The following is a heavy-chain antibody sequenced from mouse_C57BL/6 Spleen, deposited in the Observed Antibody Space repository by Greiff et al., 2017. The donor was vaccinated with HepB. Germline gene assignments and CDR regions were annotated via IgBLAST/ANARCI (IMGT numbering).Heavy chain of an antibody. D-gene: IGHD1-1*01. J-gene: IGHJ4*01. CDR1: GYSFTGYY. CDR2: INPSTGGT. V-gene: IGHV1-42*01. CDR3: ARSSYGYAMDY. Sequence: VQLQQSGPELVKPGASVKISCKASGYSFTGYYMNWVKQSPEKSLEWIGEINPSTGGTTYNQKFKAKATLTVDKSSSTAYMQLKSLTSEDSAVYYCARSSYGYAMDYWGQGTSVTVSS.